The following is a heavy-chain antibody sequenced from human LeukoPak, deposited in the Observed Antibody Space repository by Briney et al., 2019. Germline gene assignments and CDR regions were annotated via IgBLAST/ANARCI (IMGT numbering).Heavy chain of an antibody. V-gene: IGHV3-33*06. CDR2: IWYDGSKK. D-gene: IGHD1-1*01. CDR1: GYTFSSHG. Sequence: GGSLRLSCAASGYTFSSHGIHWVRQAPGKGLEWVSVIWYDGSKKYYSDSVKGRFTVSRDNSKNMVYLEMNSLRAEDTAVYYCANHWNGYYFDYWGQGTLVTVSS. J-gene: IGHJ4*02. CDR3: ANHWNGYYFDY.